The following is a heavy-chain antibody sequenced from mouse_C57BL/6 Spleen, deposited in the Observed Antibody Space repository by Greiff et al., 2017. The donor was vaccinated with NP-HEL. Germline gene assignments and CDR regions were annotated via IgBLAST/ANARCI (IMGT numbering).Heavy chain of an antibody. CDR3: ARSITTVEARCFDY. D-gene: IGHD1-1*01. CDR1: GYTFTSYW. Sequence: QVQLKQPGAELVMPGASVKLSCKASGYTFTSYWMHWVKQRPGQGLEWIGEIDPSDSYTNYNQKFKGKSTLTVDKSSSTAYMQLSSLTSEDSAVYYCARSITTVEARCFDYWGQGTTLTVSS. V-gene: IGHV1-69*01. CDR2: IDPSDSYT. J-gene: IGHJ2*01.